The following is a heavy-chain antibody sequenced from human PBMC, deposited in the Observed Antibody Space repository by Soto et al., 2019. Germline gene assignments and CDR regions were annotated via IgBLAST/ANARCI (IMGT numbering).Heavy chain of an antibody. CDR1: WGTFNTSG. CDR3: ATKARVTNYLYYGMDV. D-gene: IGHD2-21*02. CDR2: ISYDGATQ. J-gene: IGHJ6*01. V-gene: IGHV3-30*03. Sequence: GGPLRLSCEVSWGTFNTSGMHWVRQAPGKGLEWLAVISYDGATQYYGDTVKGRFTISRDNSKNTLFLHMGRLRAEDTAMYYCATKARVTNYLYYGMDVWGLGTTVTVSS.